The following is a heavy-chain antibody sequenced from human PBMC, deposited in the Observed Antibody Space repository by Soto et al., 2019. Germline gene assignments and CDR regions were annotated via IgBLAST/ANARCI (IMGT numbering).Heavy chain of an antibody. Sequence: QPGGSLRLSCAASGFTFSSYGMHWVRQAPGKGLEWVAVISYDGSNKYYADSVKGRLTISRDNSKNTLYLQMNSLRAEDTAVYYCAKLLSGGFDDYGDYGRGGDFDYWGQRTLVTVSS. D-gene: IGHD4-17*01. CDR1: GFTFSSYG. CDR2: ISYDGSNK. J-gene: IGHJ4*02. V-gene: IGHV3-30*18. CDR3: AKLLSGGFDDYGDYGRGGDFDY.